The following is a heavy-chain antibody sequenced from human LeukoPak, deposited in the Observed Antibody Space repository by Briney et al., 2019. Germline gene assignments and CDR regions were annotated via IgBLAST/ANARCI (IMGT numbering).Heavy chain of an antibody. CDR3: ARDPGGLYCSGGSCYQNNWFDP. J-gene: IGHJ5*02. V-gene: IGHV4-31*03. D-gene: IGHD2-15*01. CDR2: IYYSGST. CDR1: GSSISSGGYY. Sequence: SETLSLTCTVSGSSISSGGYYWRWIRQPPGKGLEGIGYIYYSGSTHYNPSLKSRVTISVDTSKNQFSLKLSSVTAADTAVYYCARDPGGLYCSGGSCYQNNWFDPWGQGTLVTVSS.